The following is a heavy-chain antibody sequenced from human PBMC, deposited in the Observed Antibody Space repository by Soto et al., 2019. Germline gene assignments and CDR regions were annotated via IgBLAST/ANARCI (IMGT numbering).Heavy chain of an antibody. V-gene: IGHV3-23*01. Sequence: GGSLRLSCAASGFTFSSYAMSWVRQAPGKGLEWVSAISGSGGSTYYADSVKGRFTISRDNSKNTLYLQMNSLRAEDTAVYYCAKLPPYSYDSSGYYLDYWGQGTLVTSPQ. J-gene: IGHJ4*02. CDR3: AKLPPYSYDSSGYYLDY. CDR2: ISGSGGST. CDR1: GFTFSSYA. D-gene: IGHD3-22*01.